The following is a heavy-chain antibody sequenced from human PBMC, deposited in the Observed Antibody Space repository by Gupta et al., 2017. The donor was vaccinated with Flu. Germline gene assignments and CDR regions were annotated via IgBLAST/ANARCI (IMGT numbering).Heavy chain of an antibody. J-gene: IGHJ3*02. CDR2: ISWNSGSI. Sequence: RQAPGKGLEWVSGISWNSGSIGYADSVKGRFTISRDNAKNSLYLQMNSLRAEDTALYYCAKDMRWDAHAFDIWGQGTMVTVSS. D-gene: IGHD1-26*01. CDR3: AKDMRWDAHAFDI. V-gene: IGHV3-9*01.